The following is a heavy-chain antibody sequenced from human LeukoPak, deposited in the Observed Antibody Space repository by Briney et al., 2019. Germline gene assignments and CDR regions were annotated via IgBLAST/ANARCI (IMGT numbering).Heavy chain of an antibody. CDR1: GFTFSSYE. Sequence: GGSLRLSCAASGFTFSSYEMNWVRQAPGKGLEWVSYISSSGSTIYYADSVKGRFTISRDNAKNSLYLQMNSLRAEDTAVYYCARAGRGLRYFDWLTYDYWGQGTLVTVSS. D-gene: IGHD3-9*01. CDR2: ISSSGSTI. J-gene: IGHJ4*02. CDR3: ARAGRGLRYFDWLTYDY. V-gene: IGHV3-48*03.